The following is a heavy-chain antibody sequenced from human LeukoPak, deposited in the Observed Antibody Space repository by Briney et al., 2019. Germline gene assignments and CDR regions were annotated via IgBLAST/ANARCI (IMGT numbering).Heavy chain of an antibody. V-gene: IGHV3-48*04. J-gene: IGHJ4*02. CDR3: ARGEYGSGSYHIDY. D-gene: IGHD3-10*01. CDR1: GFTFSSYS. CDR2: ISSSSSTI. Sequence: PGGSLRLSCAASGFTFSSYSMNWVRQAPGKGREWVSYISSSSSTIYYADSVKGRFTISRDNAKNSLYLQMNSLRAEDTAVYYCARGEYGSGSYHIDYWGQGTLVTVSS.